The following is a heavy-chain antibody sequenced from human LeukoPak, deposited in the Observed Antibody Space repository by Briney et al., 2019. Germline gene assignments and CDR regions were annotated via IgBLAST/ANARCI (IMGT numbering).Heavy chain of an antibody. CDR2: ISAGNGNT. CDR1: GYTFTSYA. D-gene: IGHD1-26*01. V-gene: IGHV1-3*01. CDR3: ARDSGSGNNDY. J-gene: IGHJ4*02. Sequence: ASVKVSCKASGYTFTSYAIHWVRQAPGQRLEWMGWISAGNGNTKYSQNFQGRVTFISNTSATTAFMELSSLRSEDAAVYYCARDSGSGNNDYWGQGTLITVSS.